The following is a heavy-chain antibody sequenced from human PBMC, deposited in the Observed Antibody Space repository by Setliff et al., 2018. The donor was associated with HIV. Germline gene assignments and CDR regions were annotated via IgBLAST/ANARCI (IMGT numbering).Heavy chain of an antibody. CDR1: GYTFIDYF. CDR2: IIPALHLA. D-gene: IGHD2-21*01. V-gene: IGHV1-69*10. Sequence: SVKVSCKASGYTFIDYFMHWVRQAPGQGLEWMGGIIPALHLANYAQKFQARVTITADESTSTVNMELSSLRSEDTAVYYCARCAPGPYGESVHYYYNMDVWGKGTTVTVSS. J-gene: IGHJ6*03. CDR3: ARCAPGPYGESVHYYYNMDV.